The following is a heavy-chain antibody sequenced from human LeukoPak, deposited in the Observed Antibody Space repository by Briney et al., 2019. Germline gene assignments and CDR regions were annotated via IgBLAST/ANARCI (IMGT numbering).Heavy chain of an antibody. CDR3: ARVYGYYGSGSYVDY. CDR2: ISAYNGNT. CDR1: GYTFTSYG. V-gene: IGHV1-18*01. D-gene: IGHD3-10*01. J-gene: IGHJ4*02. Sequence: AASVKVSCKASGYTFTSYGISWVRQAPGQGLEWMGWISAYNGNTNYAQKLQGRVTMTTDTSTSTAYMELRSLRSDDTAVYYCARVYGYYGSGSYVDYWGQGTLVTVSS.